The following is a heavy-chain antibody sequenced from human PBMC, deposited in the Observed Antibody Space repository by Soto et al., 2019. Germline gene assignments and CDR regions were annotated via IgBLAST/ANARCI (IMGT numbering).Heavy chain of an antibody. CDR2: IYYSGST. D-gene: IGHD6-19*01. CDR3: ARHQISGLYYYYGMDV. CDR1: GGSISSYY. V-gene: IGHV4-59*08. Sequence: SETLSLTCTVSGGSISSYYWSWIRQPPGKGLEWIGYIYYSGSTNYNPSLKSRVTISVDTSKNQFSLKLSSVTAADTAVYYCARHQISGLYYYYGMDVWGQGTTVTVSS. J-gene: IGHJ6*02.